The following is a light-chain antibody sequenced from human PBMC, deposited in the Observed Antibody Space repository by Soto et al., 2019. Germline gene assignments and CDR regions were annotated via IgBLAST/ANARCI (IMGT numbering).Light chain of an antibody. CDR2: GAA. J-gene: IGKJ2*01. CDR1: QSIGSD. Sequence: ETVMTQSPATLSVSPGDRATLSCRASQSIGSDLAWYQLKPGQAPRLLIYGAATRATGIPAKFSGSGSRTEFSLTISSLQSEDSAVYYCQQYNIWSLYTFGQGTKLEIK. V-gene: IGKV3-15*01. CDR3: QQYNIWSLYT.